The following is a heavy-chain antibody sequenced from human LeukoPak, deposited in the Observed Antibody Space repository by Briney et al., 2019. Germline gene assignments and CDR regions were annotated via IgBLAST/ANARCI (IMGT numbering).Heavy chain of an antibody. D-gene: IGHD3-16*02. CDR3: ARRGGMITFGGVIVPYYFDY. CDR2: IYYSGST. J-gene: IGHJ4*02. V-gene: IGHV4-30-4*02. CDR1: GGSTSSVDYY. Sequence: SETLSLTCTVSGGSTSSVDYYWGWISQPPGKGLEWIGYIYYSGSTYYDPSLKSQVMISVDASKNQFSLKLSSVTAADTAVYYCARRGGMITFGGVIVPYYFDYWGQGTLVTVSS.